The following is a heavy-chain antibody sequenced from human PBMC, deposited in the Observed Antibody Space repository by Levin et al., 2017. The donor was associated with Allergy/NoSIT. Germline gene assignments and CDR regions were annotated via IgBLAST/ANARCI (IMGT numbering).Heavy chain of an antibody. V-gene: IGHV3-9*01. Sequence: GGSLRLSCAASGFTFDDYAMHWVRQAPGKGLEWVSGISWNSGNIGYADSVRGRFTISRDNAKNSLYLQMNSLRDEDTAFYYCAKGQILYSSGWDPFDYWGQGTLVTVSS. J-gene: IGHJ4*02. CDR2: ISWNSGNI. D-gene: IGHD6-19*01. CDR3: AKGQILYSSGWDPFDY. CDR1: GFTFDDYA.